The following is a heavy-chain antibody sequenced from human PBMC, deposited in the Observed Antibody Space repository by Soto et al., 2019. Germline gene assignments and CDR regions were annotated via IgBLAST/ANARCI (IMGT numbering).Heavy chain of an antibody. V-gene: IGHV3-64*01. Sequence: GGSPRLSCAASGFTFSSYAMHLVRQAPGKGLEYVSAISSNGGSTYYANSVKGRFTISRDNSKNTLYLQMGSLRAEDMAVYYCARDIRITIFGVEPYYYYMDVWGKGTTVTVS. J-gene: IGHJ6*03. CDR1: GFTFSSYA. CDR2: ISSNGGST. D-gene: IGHD3-3*01. CDR3: ARDIRITIFGVEPYYYYMDV.